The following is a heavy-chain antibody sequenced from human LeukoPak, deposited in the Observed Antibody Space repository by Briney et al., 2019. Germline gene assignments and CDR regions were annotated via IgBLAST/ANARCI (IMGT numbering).Heavy chain of an antibody. CDR3: ARAPGGSYVDY. CDR1: GFTFSSYG. D-gene: IGHD3-16*01. J-gene: IGHJ4*02. CDR2: ISYDGSNK. Sequence: GGSLRLSCAASGFTFSSYGMHWVRQAPGKGLEWVAVISYDGSNKYYADSVKGRFTISRDNSKNTLYLQMNSLRAEDTAVYYCARAPGGSYVDYWGQGTLVTVSS. V-gene: IGHV3-30*03.